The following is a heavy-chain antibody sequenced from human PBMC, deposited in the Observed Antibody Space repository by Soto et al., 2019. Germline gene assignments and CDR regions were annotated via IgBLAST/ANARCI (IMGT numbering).Heavy chain of an antibody. CDR2: IYYSGST. V-gene: IGHV4-61*01. CDR1: GGSVSSGRYY. CDR3: AREGYNHHLDY. J-gene: IGHJ4*02. Sequence: PSGTLYLTCTVSGGSVSSGRYYWRWIRKNPGKGLEWIGYIYYSGSTNYNPSLKSRVTISVDTSKNQFSLKLSSVTAADTSSYYCAREGYNHHLDYWGQGTLVTVSS. D-gene: IGHD3-10*01.